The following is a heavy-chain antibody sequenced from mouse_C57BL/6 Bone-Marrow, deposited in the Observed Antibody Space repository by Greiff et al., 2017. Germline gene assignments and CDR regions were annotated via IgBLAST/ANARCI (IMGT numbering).Heavy chain of an antibody. CDR1: GFNIKDDY. J-gene: IGHJ2*01. CDR3: ASFDGNYFDF. D-gene: IGHD2-3*01. Sequence: EVKLQESGAELVRPGASVKLSCTASGFNIKDDYIHWVKQRPEQGLEWIGWIDPEIGDTEYASKFQGKATITLDTSSNTAYLQLSSLTSEDTAVYYCASFDGNYFDFWGQGTPLTVAS. CDR2: IDPEIGDT. V-gene: IGHV14-4*01.